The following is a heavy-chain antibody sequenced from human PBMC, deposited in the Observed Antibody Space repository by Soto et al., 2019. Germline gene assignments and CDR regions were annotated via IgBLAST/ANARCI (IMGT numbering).Heavy chain of an antibody. Sequence: QVQLVQSGAEVKKPGASVKVSCKASGYTFTSYGISWVRQAPGQGLEWMGWISAYNGNTNYAQKLQGRVTMTTDTSTSTAYMELRSLRSDDTAVYYCARAPTVPGRSGGWYCDYWGQGTLVTVSS. CDR2: ISAYNGNT. CDR1: GYTFTSYG. V-gene: IGHV1-18*01. CDR3: ARAPTVPGRSGGWYCDY. D-gene: IGHD6-19*01. J-gene: IGHJ4*02.